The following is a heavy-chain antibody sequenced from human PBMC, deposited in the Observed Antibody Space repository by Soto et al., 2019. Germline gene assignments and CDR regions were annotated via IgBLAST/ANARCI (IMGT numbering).Heavy chain of an antibody. CDR1: GGYLSGYQ. D-gene: IGHD3-10*01. V-gene: IGHV4-34*01. CDR3: ARGLLLWYGELSRRGDHYYYLAV. Sequence: QVQLQQWGAGLLKPSEILSLTCAVYGGYLSGYQWSWIRQSPGEGLEWIGEINDSGSTTYNSSLKSCASMALDTSKKQVSLKLSSVTAADTAVYYCARGLLLWYGELSRRGDHYYYLAVWGKGTTVTVSS. J-gene: IGHJ6*03. CDR2: INDSGST.